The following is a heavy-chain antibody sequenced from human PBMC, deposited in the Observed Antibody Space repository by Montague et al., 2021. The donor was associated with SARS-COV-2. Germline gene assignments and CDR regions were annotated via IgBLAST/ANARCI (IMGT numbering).Heavy chain of an antibody. CDR1: GGSITSYY. V-gene: IGHV4-4*07. CDR3: ARDFDY. Sequence: SETLSLTCTVSGGSITSYYWSWIRHPAGKGLECIGLIYISGSTNYNPSLKSRVTLSVDTSKNQFSLKLSSVTAADTAVYYCARDFDYWGQGTLVTVSS. J-gene: IGHJ4*02. CDR2: IYISGST.